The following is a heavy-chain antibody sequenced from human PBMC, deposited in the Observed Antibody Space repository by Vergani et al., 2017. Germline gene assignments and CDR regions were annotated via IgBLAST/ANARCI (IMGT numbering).Heavy chain of an antibody. CDR2: IYYGGSS. J-gene: IGHJ5*02. CDR1: GGAISSCY. CDR3: TSYYEGGFDP. D-gene: IGHD3-3*01. Sequence: QVQLQESGPGLVKPSETLSLTCIVSGGAISSCYWSWIRQPPGKGLEWIGYIYYGGSSNYKPSLRSRVTISLATSKNQFSLKLSSVTTADTAVYYCTSYYEGGFDPWGQGTLVTVSS. V-gene: IGHV4-59*01.